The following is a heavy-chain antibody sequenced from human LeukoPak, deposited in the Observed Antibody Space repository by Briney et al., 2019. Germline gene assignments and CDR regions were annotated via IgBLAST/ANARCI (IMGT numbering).Heavy chain of an antibody. J-gene: IGHJ4*02. CDR1: GGSISSSSYY. D-gene: IGHD1-26*01. V-gene: IGHV4-39*07. Sequence: SETLSLTCTVSGGSISSSSYYWGWIRQPPGKGLEWIGSIYYSGSTYYNPSLKSRVTISVDTSKNQFSLKLSSVTAADTAVYYCARVDGSYLDYWGQGTLVTVSS. CDR3: ARVDGSYLDY. CDR2: IYYSGST.